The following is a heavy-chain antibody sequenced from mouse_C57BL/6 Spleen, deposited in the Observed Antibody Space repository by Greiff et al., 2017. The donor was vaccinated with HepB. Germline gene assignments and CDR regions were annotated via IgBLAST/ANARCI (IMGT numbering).Heavy chain of an antibody. CDR3: AREGARDGYCFDY. CDR2: ISSGSSTI. J-gene: IGHJ2*01. Sequence: EVQVVESGGGLVKPGGSLKLSCAASGFTFSDYGMHWVRQAPEKGLEWVAYISSGSSTIYYADTVKGRFTISRDNAKNTLFLQMTSLRSEDTAMYYCAREGARDGYCFDYWGQGTTLTVSS. D-gene: IGHD2-3*01. CDR1: GFTFSDYG. V-gene: IGHV5-17*01.